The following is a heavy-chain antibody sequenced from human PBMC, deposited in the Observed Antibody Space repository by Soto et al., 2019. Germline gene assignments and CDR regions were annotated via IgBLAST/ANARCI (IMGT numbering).Heavy chain of an antibody. CDR2: IYSGGST. J-gene: IGHJ4*02. CDR1: GFTVSRNY. CDR3: ARSGSFLGPVDY. V-gene: IGHV3-53*01. D-gene: IGHD1-26*01. Sequence: GVSLRLSCAASGFTVSRNYMNWVRQAPGKGLEWVSVIYSGGSTYYADSVKGRFTISRDNSKNTLYLQMNSLRAEDTAVYYCARSGSFLGPVDYWGQGTLVTVSS.